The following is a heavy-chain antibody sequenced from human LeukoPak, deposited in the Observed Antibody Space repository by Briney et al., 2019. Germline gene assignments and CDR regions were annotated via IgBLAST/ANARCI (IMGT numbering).Heavy chain of an antibody. V-gene: IGHV5-51*01. CDR1: GYSFTSYW. Sequence: GESLQISCKGSGYSFTSYWIGWVRQMPGKGLDWMGIIYPGDSDSRYSPSFQGQVTISADKSISTAYLQWSSLKASDTAMYYCARLTRTGDDAFDIWGQGTMVTVSS. J-gene: IGHJ3*02. CDR3: ARLTRTGDDAFDI. D-gene: IGHD7-27*01. CDR2: IYPGDSDS.